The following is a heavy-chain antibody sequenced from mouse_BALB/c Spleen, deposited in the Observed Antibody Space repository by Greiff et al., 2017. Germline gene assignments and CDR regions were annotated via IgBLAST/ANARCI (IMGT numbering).Heavy chain of an antibody. J-gene: IGHJ1*01. D-gene: IGHD2-14*01. V-gene: IGHV3-2*02. CDR3: ARGARYEDWYYDV. CDR1: GYSITSDYA. CDR2: ISYSGST. Sequence: VQLQQSGPGLVKPSQSLSLTCTVTGYSITSDYAWNWIRQFPGNKLEWMGYISYSGSTSYNPSLKSRISITRDTSKNQSFLQLNSVTTEDTATYYCARGARYEDWYYDVWGAGTTVTVSS.